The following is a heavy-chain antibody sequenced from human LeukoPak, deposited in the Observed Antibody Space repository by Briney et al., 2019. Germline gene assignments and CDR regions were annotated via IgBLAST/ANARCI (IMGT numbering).Heavy chain of an antibody. CDR3: ASGWSY. Sequence: PGGSLRLSCVASRFTFSSYWMHWVRQDPGKGLVWVSYISPDGSTTRYTYSVKDRFTISRDNDKNTLYLQMTSLSVEDTAVYFCASGWSYWGQGALVTVSS. CDR2: ISPDGSTT. J-gene: IGHJ4*02. D-gene: IGHD6-19*01. V-gene: IGHV3-74*01. CDR1: RFTFSSYW.